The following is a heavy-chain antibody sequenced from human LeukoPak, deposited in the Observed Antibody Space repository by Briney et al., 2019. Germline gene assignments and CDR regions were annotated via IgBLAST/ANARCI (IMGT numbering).Heavy chain of an antibody. CDR3: ATSLGESTFET. Sequence: GGSLRLSCAASGFKFRNYGMHWVRQAPGKGLEWVAVIWYDGSNKYYADSVKGRFTISRDNSKNALYVQMNSLRVEDTAVYYCATSLGESTFETWGQGTLVTVSS. J-gene: IGHJ5*02. CDR1: GFKFRNYG. CDR2: IWYDGSNK. V-gene: IGHV3-33*01. D-gene: IGHD3-3*02.